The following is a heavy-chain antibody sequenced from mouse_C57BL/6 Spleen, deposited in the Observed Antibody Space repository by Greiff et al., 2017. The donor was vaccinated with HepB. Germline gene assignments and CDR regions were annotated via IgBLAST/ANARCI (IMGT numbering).Heavy chain of an antibody. CDR3: TTWGWNFDV. J-gene: IGHJ1*03. Sequence: EAQLKESGAELVRPGASVKLSCTASGFNIKDDYMHWVKQRPEQGLEWIGWIDPENGDTEYASKFQGKATITADTSSNTAYLQLSSLTSEDTAVYYCTTWGWNFDVWGTGTTVTVSS. V-gene: IGHV14-4*01. CDR1: GFNIKDDY. CDR2: IDPENGDT.